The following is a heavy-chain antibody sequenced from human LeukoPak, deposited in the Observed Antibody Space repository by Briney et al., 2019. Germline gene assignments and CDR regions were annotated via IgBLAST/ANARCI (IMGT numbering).Heavy chain of an antibody. D-gene: IGHD3-22*01. CDR3: ARLPGGSSGYYHFDY. CDR1: GGSISSYY. Sequence: SETLSLTCTVSGGSISSYYWSWIRHPPGKGLGWMGYIYYSGSTNYNPSLKSRVTISVDTSKNQFSLKLSSVTAADTAVYYCARLPGGSSGYYHFDYWGQGTLVTVSS. J-gene: IGHJ4*02. V-gene: IGHV4-59*08. CDR2: IYYSGST.